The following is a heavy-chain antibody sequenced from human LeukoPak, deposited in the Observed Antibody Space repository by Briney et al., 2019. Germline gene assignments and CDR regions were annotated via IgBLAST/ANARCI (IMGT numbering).Heavy chain of an antibody. CDR2: ISANGGST. D-gene: IGHD4-17*01. V-gene: IGHV3-64*01. CDR3: ARESNGDYGNTFDI. J-gene: IGHJ3*02. Sequence: GGSLRLSCAASGFTFSSCSMHWVRQAPGKGLKYVSAISANGGSTYYANSVKGRFTISRDNSKNTLYLQMGSLRAEDMAVYYCARESNGDYGNTFDIWGQGTVVTVSS. CDR1: GFTFSSCS.